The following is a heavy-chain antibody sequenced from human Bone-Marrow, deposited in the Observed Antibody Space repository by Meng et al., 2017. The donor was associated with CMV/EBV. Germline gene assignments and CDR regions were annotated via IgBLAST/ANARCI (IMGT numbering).Heavy chain of an antibody. CDR3: ARDALWFPYDY. V-gene: IGHV4-39*07. J-gene: IGHJ4*02. CDR2: IYYSGST. CDR1: GGSISSSSYY. Sequence: SETLSLTCTVSGGSISSSSYYWGWIRQPPGKGLEWIGSIYYSGSTYYNPSLKSRVTISVDTSKNQFSLKLSSVTAADTAVYYCARDALWFPYDYWGQGTPVTVSS. D-gene: IGHD3-10*01.